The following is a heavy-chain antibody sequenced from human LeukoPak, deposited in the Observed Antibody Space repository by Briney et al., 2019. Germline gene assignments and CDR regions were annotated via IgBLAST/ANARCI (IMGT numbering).Heavy chain of an antibody. CDR1: GGSISSSSYY. CDR2: IYYSGST. Sequence: SETLSLTCTVSGGSISSSSYYWGWIRQPPGKGLEWIGIIYYSGSTYYNPSLKSRLTISVDTSKNQFSLKLGSVTATDTAVYYCARRGYCSSTSCYEYWFDPWGQGTLVTVSS. D-gene: IGHD2-2*01. J-gene: IGHJ5*02. V-gene: IGHV4-39*01. CDR3: ARRGYCSSTSCYEYWFDP.